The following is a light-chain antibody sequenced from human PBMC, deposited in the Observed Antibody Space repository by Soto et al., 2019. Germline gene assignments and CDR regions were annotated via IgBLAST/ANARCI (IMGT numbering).Light chain of an antibody. CDR2: DVT. CDR1: SSDIGGYNS. CDR3: SSYTDRKNLV. V-gene: IGLV2-8*01. J-gene: IGLJ1*01. Sequence: QSVLTQSPSASGSPGQSVTISCTGTSSDIGGYNSVSWYQQHPGKAPKVMIYDVTKRPSGVPDRFSGSKSGNTASLTVSALQAEDEADYYCSSYTDRKNLVFGHGTTVTVL.